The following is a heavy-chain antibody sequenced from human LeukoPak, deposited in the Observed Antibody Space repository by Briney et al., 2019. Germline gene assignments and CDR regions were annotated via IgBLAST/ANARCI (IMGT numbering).Heavy chain of an antibody. CDR2: INTNTGNP. Sequence: ASVKVSCKASGYTSTDYTMNWVRQAPGQGLEWMGWINTNTGNPTYAQGFTGRIVFSLDTSVSTAYLQISSLKAEDTAVYYCARARGRFYDSSGPKLDYWGQGTLVTVSS. J-gene: IGHJ4*02. CDR3: ARARGRFYDSSGPKLDY. D-gene: IGHD3-22*01. V-gene: IGHV7-4-1*02. CDR1: GYTSTDYT.